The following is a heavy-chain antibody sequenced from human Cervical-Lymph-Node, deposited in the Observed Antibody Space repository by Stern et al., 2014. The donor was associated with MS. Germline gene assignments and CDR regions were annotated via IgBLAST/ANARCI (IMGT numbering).Heavy chain of an antibody. D-gene: IGHD1-1*01. V-gene: IGHV3-74*02. CDR2: INGDGTVS. CDR1: GFNFRTYW. CDR3: ASAYRAS. Sequence: EDQLVESGGGIVQPGGSLMISCVASGFNFRTYWMHWVRQGPGKGLEWVSRINGDGTVSTYADSVRGRFTISRNNANNTMSLQLDNLRVEDTAIYYCASAYRASWGQGTLVTVST. J-gene: IGHJ4*02.